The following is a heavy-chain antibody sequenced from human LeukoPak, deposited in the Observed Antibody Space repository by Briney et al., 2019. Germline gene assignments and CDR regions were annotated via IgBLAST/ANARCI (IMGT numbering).Heavy chain of an antibody. D-gene: IGHD3-16*01. CDR1: GFTFSSYS. V-gene: IGHV3-21*01. J-gene: IGHJ4*02. Sequence: GGSLRLSCAASGFTFSSYSMNWVRQAPGKGREWVSSISSSSSYIYYADSVKGRFTISRDNAKNSLYLQMNSLRAEDTAVYYCAREGYDYVWGSYFWGQGTLVTVSS. CDR3: AREGYDYVWGSYF. CDR2: ISSSSSYI.